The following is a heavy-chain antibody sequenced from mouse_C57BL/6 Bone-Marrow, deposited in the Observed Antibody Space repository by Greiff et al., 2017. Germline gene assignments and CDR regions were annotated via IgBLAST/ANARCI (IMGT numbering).Heavy chain of an antibody. V-gene: IGHV15-2*01. J-gene: IGHJ3*01. CDR2: ILPSIGRT. Sequence: QVQLKQPGSELRSPGSSVKLSCKDFDSEVFPIAYMSWVRPKPGHGFEWIGGILPSIGRTIYGEKFEDKATLDADTLSNTAYLELNSLTSEDSAIYYCARALNWDPFAYWGQGTLVTVSA. D-gene: IGHD4-1*01. CDR3: ARALNWDPFAY. CDR1: DSEVFPIAY.